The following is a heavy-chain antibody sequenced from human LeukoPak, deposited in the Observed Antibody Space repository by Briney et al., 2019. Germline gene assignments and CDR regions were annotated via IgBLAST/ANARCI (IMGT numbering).Heavy chain of an antibody. V-gene: IGHV3-23*01. Sequence: GGSLRLSCAASGFTFSSYAMSWVRQAPGKGLEWVSTISGSGGSTYYADSVKGRFTISRDNSKNTLYLQMNSLRAEVTAMYYCAKLLRGYSHGGFDSWGQGTLVTVSS. CDR2: ISGSGGST. CDR1: GFTFSSYA. D-gene: IGHD5-18*01. J-gene: IGHJ4*02. CDR3: AKLLRGYSHGGFDS.